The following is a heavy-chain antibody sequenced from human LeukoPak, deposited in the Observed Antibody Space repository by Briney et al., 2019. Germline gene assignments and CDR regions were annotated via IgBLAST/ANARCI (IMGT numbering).Heavy chain of an antibody. Sequence: PSETLSLTCTVSGGPISSGNYYWNWIRQPAGKGLEWIGRVHSSGSTNHNPSLKSRVTISRDTSKNQFSLIVSSVTVADTAMYFCARSKGDYGSGSLGYWGQGTLVTVAS. D-gene: IGHD3-10*01. J-gene: IGHJ4*02. V-gene: IGHV4-61*02. CDR2: VHSSGST. CDR1: GGPISSGNYY. CDR3: ARSKGDYGSGSLGY.